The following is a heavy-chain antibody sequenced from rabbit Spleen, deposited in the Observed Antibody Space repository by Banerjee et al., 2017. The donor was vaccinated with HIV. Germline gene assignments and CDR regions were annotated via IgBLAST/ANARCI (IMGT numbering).Heavy chain of an antibody. Sequence: QQLEESGGGLVKPGASLTLTCTASGVSFSSDSYMCWVRQAPGKGLEWIAFIYIGSSGFTYFSSAAKSRFTISKTTSTTVTLQMTRLTAADTATYSCATGAFSSFSSYGIDLWGPGTLVTVS. D-gene: IGHD6-1*01. V-gene: IGHV1S40*01. CDR2: IYIGSSGFT. J-gene: IGHJ6*01. CDR3: ATGAFSSFSSYGIDL. CDR1: GVSFSSDSY.